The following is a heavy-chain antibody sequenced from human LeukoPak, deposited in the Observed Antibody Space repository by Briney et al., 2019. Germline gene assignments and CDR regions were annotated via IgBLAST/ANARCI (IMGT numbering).Heavy chain of an antibody. CDR1: GFTFSSYA. CDR3: ARHDGSSFIYYIDH. D-gene: IGHD1-26*01. CDR2: VSNSGYNT. V-gene: IGHV3-23*01. J-gene: IGHJ4*02. Sequence: PGGSLRLSCAASGFTFSSYAMSWVRQAPGKGLEWVSTVSNSGYNTWYADSVKGRFTISRDISQNTLHLQMSSLRAEDTALYYCARHDGSSFIYYIDHWGQGALVTVSS.